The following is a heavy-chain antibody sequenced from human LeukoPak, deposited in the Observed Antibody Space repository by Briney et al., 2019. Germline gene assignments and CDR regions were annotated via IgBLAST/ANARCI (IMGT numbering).Heavy chain of an antibody. CDR2: ISTYNGDT. D-gene: IGHD3-22*01. Sequence: ASVKVSCKASGYTFTTYGISWVRQAPGQGLEWMGWISTYNGDTNYAQKLQGRVTMTTDTSTSTAYMELRSLRSDDTAVYYCARATWEDYYDSSGYYFPADYWGQGTLVTVSS. CDR1: GYTFTTYG. CDR3: ARATWEDYYDSSGYYFPADY. J-gene: IGHJ4*02. V-gene: IGHV1-18*01.